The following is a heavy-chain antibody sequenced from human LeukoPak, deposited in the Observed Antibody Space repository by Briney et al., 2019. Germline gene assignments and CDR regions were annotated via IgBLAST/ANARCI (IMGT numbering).Heavy chain of an antibody. CDR3: AGDSSGYYSWSGFSDY. Sequence: GGSLRLSCAASGFTFSSYWMHWVRQAPGKGLVWVSRINSDGSSTSYADSVKGRFTISRDNAKNTLYLQMNSLRAEDTAVYYCAGDSSGYYSWSGFSDYRGQGTLVTVSS. CDR1: GFTFSSYW. D-gene: IGHD3-22*01. J-gene: IGHJ4*02. V-gene: IGHV3-74*01. CDR2: INSDGSST.